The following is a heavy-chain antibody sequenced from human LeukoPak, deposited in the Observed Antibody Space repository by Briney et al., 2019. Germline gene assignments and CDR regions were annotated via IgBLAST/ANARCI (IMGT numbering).Heavy chain of an antibody. D-gene: IGHD3-22*01. J-gene: IGHJ4*02. CDR1: GFTFSSYA. CDR2: IRYDGSNK. Sequence: GGSLRLSCAASGFTFSSYAMHWVRQAPGKGLEWVAFIRYDGSNKYYADSVKGRFTISRDNSKNTLYLQMNSLRAEDTAVYYCAKDGVYYDSSGGFDYWGQGTLVTVSS. CDR3: AKDGVYYDSSGGFDY. V-gene: IGHV3-30*02.